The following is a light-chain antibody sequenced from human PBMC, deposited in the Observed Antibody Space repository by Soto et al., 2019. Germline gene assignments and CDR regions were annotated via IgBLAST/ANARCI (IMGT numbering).Light chain of an antibody. Sequence: DIQMTQSPSSVSESVGDRVSITCRASQGIRSWLAWYQQKPGIAPKLLIYTGSSLQSGVPSRFSGTGSGTDFTLTISSLQPEDVATYYCQQANSFPHTFGGGTKVEIK. J-gene: IGKJ4*01. CDR2: TGS. V-gene: IGKV1-12*01. CDR3: QQANSFPHT. CDR1: QGIRSW.